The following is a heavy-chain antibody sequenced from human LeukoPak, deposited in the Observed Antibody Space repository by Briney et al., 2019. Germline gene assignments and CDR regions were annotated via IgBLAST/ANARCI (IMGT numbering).Heavy chain of an antibody. CDR1: GYTFTGYY. V-gene: IGHV1-2*02. CDR2: INPNSGGT. CDR3: ARGDSSGYYYVWFDY. Sequence: ASVKVPCKASGYTFTGYYMHWVRQAPGQGLEWMGWINPNSGGTNYAQKFQGRVTMTRDTSISTAYMELSRLRSGDTAVYYCARGDSSGYYYVWFDYWGQGTLVTVSS. J-gene: IGHJ4*02. D-gene: IGHD3-22*01.